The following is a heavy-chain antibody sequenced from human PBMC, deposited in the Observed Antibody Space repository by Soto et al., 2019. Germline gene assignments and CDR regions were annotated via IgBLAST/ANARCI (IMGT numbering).Heavy chain of an antibody. CDR1: GYIFVNYG. Sequence: QVKLVQSGDEVKKPGASVKVSCKASGYIFVNYGIAWVRQAPGQGLEWRGWISPYTGNTHSASKVQGRLTMTTDTSTSTAYMDLGSLTSDDTAVYYCVMVDNYVTPTPQDVWGQGTTVTVSS. D-gene: IGHD3-16*01. V-gene: IGHV1-18*01. CDR3: VMVDNYVTPTPQDV. J-gene: IGHJ6*02. CDR2: ISPYTGNT.